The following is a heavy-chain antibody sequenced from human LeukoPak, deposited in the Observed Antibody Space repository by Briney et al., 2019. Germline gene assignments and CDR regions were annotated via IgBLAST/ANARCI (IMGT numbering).Heavy chain of an antibody. Sequence: PGGSLRLSCAASGFTFSSYSMNSVRQAPGQGLESVSGISGSGGSTYYADSVQGRFTISRDNSKSTLYLQMNSLRAEDTAVYYCAKGMSSGYYSNCDYWGQGTLVSVSS. CDR2: ISGSGGST. CDR3: AKGMSSGYYSNCDY. CDR1: GFTFSSYS. J-gene: IGHJ4*02. V-gene: IGHV3-23*01. D-gene: IGHD3-22*01.